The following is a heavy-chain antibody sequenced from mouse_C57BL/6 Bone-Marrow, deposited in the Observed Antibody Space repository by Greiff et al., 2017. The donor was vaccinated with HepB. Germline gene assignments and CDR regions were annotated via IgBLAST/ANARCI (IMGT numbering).Heavy chain of an antibody. J-gene: IGHJ3*01. CDR2: IDPENGDT. V-gene: IGHV14-4*01. CDR3: TPYDFLFAD. Sequence: VQLKQSGAELVRPGASVKLSCTASGFNIKDVYMTRVKQRHEQGREWFGWIDPENGDTEYASKFQGKATITADTTSSTVYLQLSSLTSEDTAVYSCTPYDFLFADWGQGTLVTVAA. CDR1: GFNIKDVY. D-gene: IGHD2-4*01.